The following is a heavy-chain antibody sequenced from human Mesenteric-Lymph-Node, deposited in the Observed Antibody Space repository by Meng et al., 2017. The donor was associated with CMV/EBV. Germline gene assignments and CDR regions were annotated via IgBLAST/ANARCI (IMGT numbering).Heavy chain of an antibody. J-gene: IGHJ4*02. CDR1: GFTFSSYG. V-gene: IGHV3-30*03. CDR2: ISYDGSNK. Sequence: SCVASGFTFSSYGMHWVRQAPGKGPEWVAVISYDGSNKYYADSVKGRFTISRDDSKNTLYLQMNSLRAEDTAVYYCARGTSSWSGDYWGQGTLVTVSS. D-gene: IGHD6-13*01. CDR3: ARGTSSWSGDY.